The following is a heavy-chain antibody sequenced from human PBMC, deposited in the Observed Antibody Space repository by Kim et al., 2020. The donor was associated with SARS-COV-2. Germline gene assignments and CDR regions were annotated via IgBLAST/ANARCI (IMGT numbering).Heavy chain of an antibody. Sequence: SETLSLTCTVSGGSISSSSYYWGWIRQPPGKGLEWIGSIYYSGSTYYNPSLKSRVTISVDTSKNQFSLKLSSVTAADTAVYYCARHYLENYYGSGSYYPSWFDPWGQGTLVSVSS. V-gene: IGHV4-39*01. CDR1: GGSISSSSYY. D-gene: IGHD3-10*01. CDR3: ARHYLENYYGSGSYYPSWFDP. J-gene: IGHJ5*02. CDR2: IYYSGST.